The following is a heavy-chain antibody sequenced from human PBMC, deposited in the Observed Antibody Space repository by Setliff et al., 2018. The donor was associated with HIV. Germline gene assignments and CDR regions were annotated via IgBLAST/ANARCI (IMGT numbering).Heavy chain of an antibody. J-gene: IGHJ4*02. CDR2: INHSGST. Sequence: ETLSLTCAVYNGSFSGYYWTWIRQPPGKGLEWIGEINHSGSTNYSPSLKSRVTISVDASKNQFSLRLSSVTAADTAVYYCAAWGPRYTYAPFFFDSWGQGTLVTVSS. V-gene: IGHV4-34*01. CDR1: NGSFSGYY. D-gene: IGHD2-2*01. CDR3: AAWGPRYTYAPFFFDS.